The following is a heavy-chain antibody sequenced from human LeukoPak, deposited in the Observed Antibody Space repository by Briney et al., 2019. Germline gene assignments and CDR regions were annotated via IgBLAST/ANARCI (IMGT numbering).Heavy chain of an antibody. CDR3: ARPRGNVEMAAIPFDY. CDR2: IKHDGSEK. V-gene: IGHV3-7*01. CDR1: GFTFSSYW. D-gene: IGHD5-24*01. J-gene: IGHJ4*02. Sequence: GGSLRLSCTASGFTFSSYWMNWVRQAPGKGLEWVANIKHDGSEKYHVDSVKGRFTISRDNAKNSLHLQMNSLRAEDTAVYYCARPRGNVEMAAIPFDYWGQGTLVTVSS.